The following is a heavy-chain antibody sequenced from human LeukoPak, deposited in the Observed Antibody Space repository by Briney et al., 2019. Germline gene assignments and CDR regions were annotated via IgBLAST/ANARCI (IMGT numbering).Heavy chain of an antibody. CDR1: GFTLSSYA. CDR2: ISGSGGST. CDR3: AKAPLDSSGYYYVPYYFDH. D-gene: IGHD3-22*01. Sequence: PGGSLRLSSAASGFTLSSYAMSWVRQAPRKGLEWVSGISGSGGSTYYADSVKGGVTISRDNSKHKLYMQMNILRAEDTAVYYCAKAPLDSSGYYYVPYYFDHWGQGTLVTVSS. V-gene: IGHV3-23*01. J-gene: IGHJ4*02.